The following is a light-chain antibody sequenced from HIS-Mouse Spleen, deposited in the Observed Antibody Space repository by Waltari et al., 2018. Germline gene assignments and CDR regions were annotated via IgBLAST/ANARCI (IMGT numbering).Light chain of an antibody. J-gene: IGLJ3*02. CDR1: SSHICSNY. V-gene: IGLV1-47*01. CDR2: RNN. CDR3: AAWDDSLSGPV. Sequence: QSVLTQPPSASGTPGQRVTISCSGSSSHICSNYVYWYQQLPGTAPKLLIYRNNQRPSGVPDRFSGSKSGTSASLAISGLRSEDEADYYCAAWDDSLSGPVFGGGTKLTVL.